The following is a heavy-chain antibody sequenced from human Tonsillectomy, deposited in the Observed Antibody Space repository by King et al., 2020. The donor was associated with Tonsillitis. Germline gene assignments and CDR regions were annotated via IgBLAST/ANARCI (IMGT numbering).Heavy chain of an antibody. CDR1: GFTFDDYA. CDR2: ISCNRGSI. D-gene: IGHD1-26*01. Sequence: VQLVESGGGLVQSGRSLRLSCAASGFTFDDYAMHWVRQAPGKGLEWVSGISCNRGSIVYADSVKGPLTISRDNAKNSLYLQMHSLRPEDTAFYYCVKDSGGAPIWYFDLWGRGTLVTVSS. V-gene: IGHV3-9*01. CDR3: VKDSGGAPIWYFDL. J-gene: IGHJ2*01.